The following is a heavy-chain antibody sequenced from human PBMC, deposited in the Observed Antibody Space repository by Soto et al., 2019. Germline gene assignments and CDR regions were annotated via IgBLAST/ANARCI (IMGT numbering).Heavy chain of an antibody. CDR1: GFTVSSNY. Sequence: EVQLVESGGGLVQPGGSLRLSCAASGFTVSSNYMSWVRQAPGKGLGWVSVIYSGGTTYYADSVKGRFTISRDNSKNTLYIQMNSLRAEDTAVYYCARNGDSSDYRGWFDPWGQGTLVTVAS. CDR3: ARNGDSSDYRGWFDP. CDR2: IYSGGTT. V-gene: IGHV3-66*01. D-gene: IGHD3-22*01. J-gene: IGHJ5*02.